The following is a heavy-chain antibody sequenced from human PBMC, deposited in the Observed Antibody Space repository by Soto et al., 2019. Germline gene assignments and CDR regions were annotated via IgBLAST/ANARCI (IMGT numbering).Heavy chain of an antibody. CDR2: IYYSGST. CDR3: ARENYGDFFDY. CDR1: GGSIRNYY. D-gene: IGHD4-17*01. J-gene: IGHJ4*02. V-gene: IGHV4-59*01. Sequence: PSETLSLTCTVSGGSIRNYYWSWIRQPPGKGLEWIGYIYYSGSTNYNPSLKSRVTISVDTSKNQFSLKLNSVTAADTAVYYCARENYGDFFDYWGQGTQVTVSS.